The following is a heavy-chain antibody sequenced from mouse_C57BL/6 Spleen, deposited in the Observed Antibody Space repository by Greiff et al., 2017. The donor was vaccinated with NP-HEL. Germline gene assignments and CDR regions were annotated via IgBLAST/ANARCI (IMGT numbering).Heavy chain of an antibody. V-gene: IGHV1-5*01. CDR3: TNAYYYGSSYEYFDV. Sequence: VQLQQSGTVLARPGASVKMSCKTSGYTFTSYWMHWVKQRPGQGLEWIGAIYPGNSDTSYNQKFKGKAKLTAVTSASTAYMELSSLTNEDSAVYYCTNAYYYGSSYEYFDVWGTGTTVTVSS. J-gene: IGHJ1*03. CDR2: IYPGNSDT. D-gene: IGHD1-1*01. CDR1: GYTFTSYW.